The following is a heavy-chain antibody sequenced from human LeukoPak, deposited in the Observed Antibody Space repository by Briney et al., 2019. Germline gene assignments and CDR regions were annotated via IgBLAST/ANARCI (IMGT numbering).Heavy chain of an antibody. CDR3: ARAYYHASSGYYFPLDY. D-gene: IGHD3-22*01. V-gene: IGHV1-46*01. J-gene: IGHJ4*02. Sequence: ASVKVSCKASGYTFTSYYMHWVRQAPGQGLEWMGIINPSGGSTSYAQKFQGRVTMTRDTSTGTVYVEVSSLRSEDTAVYYCARAYYHASSGYYFPLDYWGQGTLVTVSS. CDR2: INPSGGST. CDR1: GYTFTSYY.